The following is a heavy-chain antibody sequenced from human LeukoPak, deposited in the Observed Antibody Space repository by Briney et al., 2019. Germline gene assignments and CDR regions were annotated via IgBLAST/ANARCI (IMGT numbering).Heavy chain of an antibody. CDR2: ISYDGSNK. J-gene: IGHJ6*02. Sequence: PGGSLRLSCAASGFTFSSYGMHWVRQAPGKGLEWVAVISYDGSNKYYADSVKGRFTISRDNSKNTLYLQMNSLRAEDTAVYYCARVLHTYYDILTATIGYGMDVWGQGTTVTVSS. CDR3: ARVLHTYYDILTATIGYGMDV. CDR1: GFTFSSYG. V-gene: IGHV3-30*03. D-gene: IGHD3-9*01.